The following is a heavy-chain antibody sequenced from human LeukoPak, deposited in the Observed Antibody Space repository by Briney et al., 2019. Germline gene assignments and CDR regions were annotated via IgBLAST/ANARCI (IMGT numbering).Heavy chain of an antibody. CDR3: AREGRYRYGYNEYHSYMDI. V-gene: IGHV4-34*01. CDR2: INHSGST. CDR1: GGSFSGYY. J-gene: IGHJ6*03. D-gene: IGHD5-24*01. Sequence: SETLSLTCAVYGGSFSGYYWSWIRQPPGKGLEWIGEINHSGSTNYNPSLKSRVTISVDTSKNQFSLKLSSVTAADTAVYYCAREGRYRYGYNEYHSYMDIWGKGTTVTVSS.